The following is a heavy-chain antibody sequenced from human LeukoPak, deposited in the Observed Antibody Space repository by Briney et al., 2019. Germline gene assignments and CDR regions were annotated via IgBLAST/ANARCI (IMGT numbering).Heavy chain of an antibody. V-gene: IGHV4-4*02. CDR2: IYHSGST. J-gene: IGHJ4*02. CDR3: ARVTAARRSFDY. D-gene: IGHD6-6*01. Sequence: PSETLSLTCAVSGGSISSSNWWSWVRQPPGKGLGWIGEIYHSGSTNYNPSLKSRVTISVDKSKNQFSLKLSSVTAADTAVYYCARVTAARRSFDYWGQGTLVTVSS. CDR1: GGSISSSNW.